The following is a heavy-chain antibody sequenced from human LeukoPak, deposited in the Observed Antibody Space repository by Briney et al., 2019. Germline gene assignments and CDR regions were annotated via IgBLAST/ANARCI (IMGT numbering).Heavy chain of an antibody. J-gene: IGHJ4*02. Sequence: GGSLRLSCSASGFTFSGYAMYWVRQAPGKGLEWVTFIRSDGTSKFYADSVKGRFTISRYNSKNMVYLQMNSLRADDTAVYYCARGHSGTYVIDHWGQGILVTISS. V-gene: IGHV3-30*02. CDR3: ARGHSGTYVIDH. CDR1: GFTFSGYA. CDR2: IRSDGTSK. D-gene: IGHD2-2*01.